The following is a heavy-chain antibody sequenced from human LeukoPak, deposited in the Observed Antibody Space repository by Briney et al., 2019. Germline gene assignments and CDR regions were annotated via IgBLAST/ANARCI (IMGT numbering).Heavy chain of an antibody. Sequence: PGGSLRLSCAASGFTFSSYWMSWVRQAPGKGLEWVANIKQDGSEKYYVDSVKGRFTISRDNAKNSLYLQMDSLRAEDTAVYYCARDRHIVVVPAATRVPDAFDIWGQGTMVTVSS. CDR2: IKQDGSEK. J-gene: IGHJ3*02. V-gene: IGHV3-7*01. CDR3: ARDRHIVVVPAATRVPDAFDI. D-gene: IGHD2-2*01. CDR1: GFTFSSYW.